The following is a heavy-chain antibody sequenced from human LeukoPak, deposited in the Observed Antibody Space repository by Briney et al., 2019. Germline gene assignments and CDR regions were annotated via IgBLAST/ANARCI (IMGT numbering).Heavy chain of an antibody. CDR2: ISTYNDNT. CDR3: ARALGPGHAFDI. V-gene: IGHV1-18*01. J-gene: IGHJ3*02. D-gene: IGHD1-14*01. Sequence: GASVKVSCTASGYTFTNYGISWVRQAPGQGLEWMGWISTYNDNTNYAQRLQGRVTMTTETSTSIAYMELRSLRSDDTAVYYCARALGPGHAFDIWGQGTMVSVS. CDR1: GYTFTNYG.